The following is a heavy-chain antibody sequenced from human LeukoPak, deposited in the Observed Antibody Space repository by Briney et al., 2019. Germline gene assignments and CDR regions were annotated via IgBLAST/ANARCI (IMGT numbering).Heavy chain of an antibody. CDR1: GFTFSSYS. J-gene: IGHJ4*02. D-gene: IGHD1-26*01. CDR2: ISGSGAST. CDR3: ARDLGGSFRGYFDY. Sequence: GGSLRLSCAASGFTFSSYSMNWVRQAPGKGLEWVSAISGSGASTYYADSVKGRFTISRDNSKNTLCLQMNSLRVEDTAVYYCARDLGGSFRGYFDYWGQGTLVTVSS. V-gene: IGHV3-23*01.